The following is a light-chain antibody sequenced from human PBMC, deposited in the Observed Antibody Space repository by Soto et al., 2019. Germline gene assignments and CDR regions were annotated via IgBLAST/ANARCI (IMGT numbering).Light chain of an antibody. CDR1: QSVSSY. V-gene: IGKV3-11*01. CDR2: DAS. J-gene: IGKJ2*01. Sequence: EIVLTQTPATRSLSPGERATLSCRASQSVSSYLAWYQQKPGQAPRLPIYDASNRATGIPARFSGSGSGTDFTLTTTCLEPEDFGFYLCQPRSNWPPTFGQGTKLEIK. CDR3: QPRSNWPPT.